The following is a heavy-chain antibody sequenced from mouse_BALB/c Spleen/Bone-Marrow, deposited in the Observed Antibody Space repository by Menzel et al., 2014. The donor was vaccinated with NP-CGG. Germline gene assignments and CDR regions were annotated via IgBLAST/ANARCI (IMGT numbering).Heavy chain of an antibody. CDR3: GRNYYGSSYYFDY. D-gene: IGHD1-1*01. CDR2: ISSGGSYT. CDR1: GFTFSSYG. Sequence: EVMLVESGGDLVKPGGSLKLSCVASGFTFSSYGMSWVRQTPDKRLEWVATISSGGSYTYYPDSVKGRFTISRDNAENTLYLQMSSLKSEDTAMYYCGRNYYGSSYYFDYWGQGTTLTVSS. J-gene: IGHJ2*01. V-gene: IGHV5-6*01.